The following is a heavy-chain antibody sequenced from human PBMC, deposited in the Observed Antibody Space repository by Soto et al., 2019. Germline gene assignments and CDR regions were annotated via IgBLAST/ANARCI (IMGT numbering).Heavy chain of an antibody. D-gene: IGHD6-13*01. CDR1: GFTFSSYA. CDR2: ISGSGGST. CDR3: ATLLEGLAAAGFPNYFDY. J-gene: IGHJ4*02. V-gene: IGHV3-23*01. Sequence: EVQLLESGGGLVQPGGSLRLSCAASGFTFSSYAMSWVRQAPGKGLEWVSAISGSGGSTYYADSVKGRFTISRDNSKNTLYLQMNSLRAEDTAVYYCATLLEGLAAAGFPNYFDYWGQGTLVTVSS.